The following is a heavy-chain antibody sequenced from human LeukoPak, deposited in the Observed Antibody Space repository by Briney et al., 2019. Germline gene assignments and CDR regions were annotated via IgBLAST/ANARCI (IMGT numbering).Heavy chain of an antibody. CDR1: GDSISTYY. J-gene: IGHJ4*02. D-gene: IGHD3-22*01. Sequence: SETLSLTCIVSGDSISTYYWSWIRQPPGKGLEWIGYIYYSGSTNYNPSLKSRVTISVDTSKNQFSLKLSSVTAADTAVYYCARGDSDSSGYYQSFDYWGQGTLVSVSS. CDR3: ARGDSDSSGYYQSFDY. V-gene: IGHV4-59*12. CDR2: IYYSGST.